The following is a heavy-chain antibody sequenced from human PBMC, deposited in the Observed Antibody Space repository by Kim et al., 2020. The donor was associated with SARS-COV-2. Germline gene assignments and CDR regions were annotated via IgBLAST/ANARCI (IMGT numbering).Heavy chain of an antibody. D-gene: IGHD5-18*01. V-gene: IGHV3-72*01. CDR3: ARDTATAMDV. Sequence: TTHAPSVKGRFTGSRENSTNPLYLQMNSLKIEDTAVYYCARDTATAMDVWGQGTAVTVSS. J-gene: IGHJ6*02. CDR2: T.